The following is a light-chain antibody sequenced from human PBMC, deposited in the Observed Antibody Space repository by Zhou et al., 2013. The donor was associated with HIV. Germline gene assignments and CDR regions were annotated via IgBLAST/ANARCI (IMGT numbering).Light chain of an antibody. CDR1: QDISNY. Sequence: DIQMTQSPSSLSTSVGDRVTITCQASQDISNYLNWYQQKPGKAPKLLIYGVARLDDGVPPRFSARGSGTSFSLTITSLQPEDFASYFCQQSSSVPYTFGQGTKLEIK. CDR2: GVA. J-gene: IGKJ2*01. CDR3: QQSSSVPYT. V-gene: IGKV1-39*01.